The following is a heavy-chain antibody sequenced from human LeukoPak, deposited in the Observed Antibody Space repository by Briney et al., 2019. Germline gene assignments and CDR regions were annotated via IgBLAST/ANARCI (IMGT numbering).Heavy chain of an antibody. D-gene: IGHD2-8*01. CDR2: INPNSGGT. J-gene: IGHJ6*03. Sequence: ASVKVSCKASGYTFTGYYMHWVRQAPGQGLEWMGWINPNSGGTNYAQKFQGRVTMTRDTSISTAYMELSRLRSDDTAVYYCARDRNGVYYYYYYMDVWGKGTTVTVSS. CDR3: ARDRNGVYYYYYYMDV. V-gene: IGHV1-2*02. CDR1: GYTFTGYY.